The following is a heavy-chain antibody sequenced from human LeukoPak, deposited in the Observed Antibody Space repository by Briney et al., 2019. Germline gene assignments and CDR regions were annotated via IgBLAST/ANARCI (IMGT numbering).Heavy chain of an antibody. CDR3: ARNYDILTGYAWFDP. D-gene: IGHD3-9*01. J-gene: IGHJ5*02. Sequence: ASVKVSCKASGYTFTSYYMHWVRQAPGQGLEWMGIINPSGGSTSYAQKFQGRVTMTRDMSTSTVYMELSSLRSEDTAVYYCARNYDILTGYAWFDPWGQGTLVTVSS. V-gene: IGHV1-46*01. CDR1: GYTFTSYY. CDR2: INPSGGST.